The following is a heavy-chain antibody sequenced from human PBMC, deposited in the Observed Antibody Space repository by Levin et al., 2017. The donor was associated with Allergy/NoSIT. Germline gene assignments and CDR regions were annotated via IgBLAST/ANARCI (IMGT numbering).Heavy chain of an antibody. CDR1: GYSFTSYW. CDR2: IYPGDSDT. CDR3: ARVYSSGWYQNWFDP. V-gene: IGHV5-51*01. J-gene: IGHJ5*02. Sequence: GESLKISCKGSGYSFTSYWIGWVRQMPGKGLEWMGIIYPGDSDTRYSPSFQGQVTISADKSISTAYLQWSSLKASDTAMYYCARVYSSGWYQNWFDPWGQGTLVTVSS. D-gene: IGHD6-19*01.